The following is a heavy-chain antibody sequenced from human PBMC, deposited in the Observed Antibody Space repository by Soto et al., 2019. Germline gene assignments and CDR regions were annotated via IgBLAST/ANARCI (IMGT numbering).Heavy chain of an antibody. CDR3: ARGGYSSSSYYYYMDV. J-gene: IGHJ6*03. V-gene: IGHV6-1*01. D-gene: IGHD6-6*01. CDR1: GDSVSSNSAA. CDR2: TYYRYKWYN. Sequence: SQTLSLTCAISGDSVSSNSAAWNWIRQSPSRGLEWLGRTYYRYKWYNDYAVSVKSRITINPDTSKNQFSLQLNSVTPEDTAVYYCARGGYSSSSYYYYMDVWGKGTTVTVSS.